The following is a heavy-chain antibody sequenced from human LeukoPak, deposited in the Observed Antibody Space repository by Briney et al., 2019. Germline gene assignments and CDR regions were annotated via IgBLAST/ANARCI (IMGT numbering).Heavy chain of an antibody. CDR2: ISSSSSYI. CDR1: GFTFSSYS. CDR3: ARDSGLFSGGYYVY. D-gene: IGHD1-26*01. J-gene: IGHJ4*02. Sequence: GGSLRLSCAASGFTFSSYSMNWVRQAPGKGLEWVSSISSSSSYIYYADSVKGRFTISRDNAKNSLYLQMNSLRAEDTALYYCARDSGLFSGGYYVYWGQGTLVTVSS. V-gene: IGHV3-21*04.